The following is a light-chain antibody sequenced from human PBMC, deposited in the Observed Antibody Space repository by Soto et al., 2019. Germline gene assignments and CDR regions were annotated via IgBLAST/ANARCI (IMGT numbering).Light chain of an antibody. J-gene: IGKJ3*01. CDR3: LQHNTYPFT. V-gene: IGKV1-17*01. CDR2: AAS. CDR1: QDISSH. Sequence: DIQMTQSPSSLSASVGDRVTITCRASQDISSHLGWFQQKPGKAPKRLIYAASTLESGVPSRFSGSRSGTEFTLTISSLQPEDFATYYCLQHNTYPFTFGPGTRWIS.